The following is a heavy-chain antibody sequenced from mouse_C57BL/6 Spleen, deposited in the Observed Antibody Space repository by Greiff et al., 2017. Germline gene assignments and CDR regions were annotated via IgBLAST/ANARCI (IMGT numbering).Heavy chain of an antibody. CDR2: INPSTGGT. D-gene: IGHD1-1*01. CDR3: ARADYYDSSYVLFDY. CDR1: GYSFTGYY. J-gene: IGHJ2*01. V-gene: IGHV1-42*01. Sequence: VQLQQSGPELVKPGASVKISCKASGYSFTGYYMNWVKQSPEKSLEWIGEINPSTGGTTYNQKFKAKATLTVDKSSSTAYKQLKSLTSEDAAVYYWARADYYDSSYVLFDYWGQGTTLTVSS.